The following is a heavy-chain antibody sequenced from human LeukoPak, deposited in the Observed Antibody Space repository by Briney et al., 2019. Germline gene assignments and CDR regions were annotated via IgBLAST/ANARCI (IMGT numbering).Heavy chain of an antibody. Sequence: GGSLRLSCAASGFTFSSYGMHWVRQAPGKGLEWVAVTSYDGSNKYYADSVKGRFTISRDNSKNTLYLQMNSLRAEDTAVYYCAKDLRPAWIQLWLIVWGQGTMVTVSS. J-gene: IGHJ3*01. CDR2: TSYDGSNK. D-gene: IGHD5-18*01. CDR1: GFTFSSYG. V-gene: IGHV3-30*18. CDR3: AKDLRPAWIQLWLIV.